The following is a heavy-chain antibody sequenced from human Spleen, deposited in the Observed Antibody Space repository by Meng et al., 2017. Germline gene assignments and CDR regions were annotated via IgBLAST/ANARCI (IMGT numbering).Heavy chain of an antibody. CDR3: ASWIYSCGWQ. Sequence: QVQLRQWGVGLLKPSETLSLTCAVYGGSFRGYYWSWIRQPPGKGLEWIGEINHSGSTNYNPSLKSRVTISVDTSKNQFSLKLSSVTAADTAVYYCASWIYSCGWQWGQGALVTVSS. D-gene: IGHD6-19*01. V-gene: IGHV4-34*01. CDR1: GGSFRGYY. J-gene: IGHJ4*02. CDR2: INHSGST.